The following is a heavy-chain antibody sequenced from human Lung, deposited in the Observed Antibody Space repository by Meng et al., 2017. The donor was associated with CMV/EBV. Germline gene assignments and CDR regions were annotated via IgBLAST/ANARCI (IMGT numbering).Heavy chain of an antibody. V-gene: IGHV4-4*02. CDR1: GGSLSSRNW. CDR2: IYHSGST. J-gene: IGHJ4*02. Sequence: VPLQEAGPGLGKPSGTLSLPCAVSGGSLSSRNWWSWVRQPPGEGLEWIGEIYHSGSTNYNPSLKSRVTISVDESKNQFSLRLSSVTAADTAVYYCARVGAYCGGDCYHPRWGQGTLVTVSS. D-gene: IGHD2-21*02. CDR3: ARVGAYCGGDCYHPR.